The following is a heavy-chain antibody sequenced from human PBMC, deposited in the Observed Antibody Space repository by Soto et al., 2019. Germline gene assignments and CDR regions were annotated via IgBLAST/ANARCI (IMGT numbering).Heavy chain of an antibody. D-gene: IGHD3-3*01. CDR1: GFTFSSYA. CDR3: ARAAHYDFWSGYYYMDV. J-gene: IGHJ6*03. CDR2: ISGSGGIT. Sequence: EVQLLESGGGLVQPGGSLRLSCATSGFTFSSYAMAWVRQAPGKGLEWVSAISGSGGITYHAASVKGRFSISRDNSRNMLYLQMHSLGAEDTAVYYCARAAHYDFWSGYYYMDVWGIGTTVTVSS. V-gene: IGHV3-23*01.